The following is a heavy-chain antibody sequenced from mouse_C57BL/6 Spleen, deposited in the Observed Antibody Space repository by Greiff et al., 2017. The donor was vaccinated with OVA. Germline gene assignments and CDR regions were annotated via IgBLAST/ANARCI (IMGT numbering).Heavy chain of an antibody. J-gene: IGHJ3*01. Sequence: VQLQQSGAELVKPGASVKMSCKASGYTFTSYWITWVKQRPGQGLEWIGDIYPGSGSTNYNEKFKSKATLTVDTSSSTAYMQLSSLTSEDSAVYYCARSYYGYDEWFAYWGQGTLVTVSA. V-gene: IGHV1-55*01. CDR2: IYPGSGST. CDR1: GYTFTSYW. CDR3: ARSYYGYDEWFAY. D-gene: IGHD2-9*01.